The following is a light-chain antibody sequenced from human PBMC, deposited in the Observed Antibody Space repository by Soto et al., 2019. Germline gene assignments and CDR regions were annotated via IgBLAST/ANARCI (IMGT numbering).Light chain of an antibody. Sequence: QSALTQPASVSGSPGQSITISCTGTSSDVGSYNLVSWYQQQPGKAPKLMIYEGSKRPSGVSNRFSGSKSGNTASLTISGLQAEDKADYYCCSYAGSRVFGGGTKLTVL. V-gene: IGLV2-23*01. J-gene: IGLJ3*02. CDR2: EGS. CDR3: CSYAGSRV. CDR1: SSDVGSYNL.